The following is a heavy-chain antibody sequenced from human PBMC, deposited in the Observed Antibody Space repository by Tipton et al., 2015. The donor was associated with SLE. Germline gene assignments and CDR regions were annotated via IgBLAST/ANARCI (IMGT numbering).Heavy chain of an antibody. CDR2: IKEDGSEK. J-gene: IGHJ4*02. Sequence: SLRLSCAASGFTFNNYAMNWVRQAPGKGLEWVVNIKEDGSEKKSVDSVRGRFTISRDNARDSLYLQMDSLRAEDTAVYYCASQSSSGWYFEYWGQGALVTVSS. V-gene: IGHV3-7*01. CDR3: ASQSSSGWYFEY. CDR1: GFTFNNYA. D-gene: IGHD6-19*01.